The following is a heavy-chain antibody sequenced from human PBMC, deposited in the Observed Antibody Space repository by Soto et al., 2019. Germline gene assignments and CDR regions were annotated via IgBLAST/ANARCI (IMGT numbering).Heavy chain of an antibody. CDR1: GFTFSSYG. Sequence: QVQLVESGGGVVQPGRSLRLSCAASGFTFSSYGMHWVRQAPGKGLEWVAVISYDGSNKYYADSVKGRFTISRDNSKNTLYLQMNSLRAEDTAVYYCAKDSASYSGSYLFDYWGQGTLVTVSS. D-gene: IGHD1-26*01. CDR2: ISYDGSNK. V-gene: IGHV3-30*18. J-gene: IGHJ4*02. CDR3: AKDSASYSGSYLFDY.